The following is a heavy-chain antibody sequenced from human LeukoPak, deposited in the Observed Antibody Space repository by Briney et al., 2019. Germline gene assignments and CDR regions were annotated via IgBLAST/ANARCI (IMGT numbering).Heavy chain of an antibody. CDR2: IYYSGST. Sequence: SETLSLTCIVSGGSISSSSYYWGWIRQRPGKGLEWIGSIYYSGSTYYNPSLKSRVTISVDTSKNQFSLKLSSVTAADTAVYYCARQGYTYYYDSSRYYPFDYWGQGTLVTVSS. CDR3: ARQGYTYYYDSSRYYPFDY. CDR1: GGSISSSSYY. D-gene: IGHD3-22*01. J-gene: IGHJ4*02. V-gene: IGHV4-39*01.